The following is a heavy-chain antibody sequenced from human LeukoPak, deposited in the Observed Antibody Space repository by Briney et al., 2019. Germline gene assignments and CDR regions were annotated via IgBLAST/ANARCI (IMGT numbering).Heavy chain of an antibody. CDR3: ARAPEDSSGYLDAFDI. D-gene: IGHD3-22*01. J-gene: IGHJ3*02. CDR2: IIPIFGTA. V-gene: IGHV1-69*06. Sequence: SVKVSCNASGYTFTGYYMHWVRQAPGQGLEWMGGIIPIFGTANYAQKFQGRVTITADKSTSTAYMELSSLRSEDTAVYYCARAPEDSSGYLDAFDIWGQGTMVTVSS. CDR1: GYTFTGYY.